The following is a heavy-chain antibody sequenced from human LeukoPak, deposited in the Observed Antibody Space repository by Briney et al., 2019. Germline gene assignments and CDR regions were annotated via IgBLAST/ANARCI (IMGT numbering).Heavy chain of an antibody. V-gene: IGHV4-34*01. J-gene: IGHJ4*02. CDR2: INHSGST. Sequence: SETLSLTCAVYGGSFSGYYWSWIRQPPGKGLEWIGEINHSGSTNYNPSLKSRVTISVDTSKNRFSLKLSSVTAADTAVYYCASGSRAGRDYWGQGTLVTVSS. CDR1: GGSFSGYY. CDR3: ASGSRAGRDY. D-gene: IGHD6-19*01.